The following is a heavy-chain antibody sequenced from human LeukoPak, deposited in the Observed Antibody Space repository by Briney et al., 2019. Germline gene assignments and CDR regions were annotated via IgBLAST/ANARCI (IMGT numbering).Heavy chain of an antibody. CDR2: IYYSGST. Sequence: SETLSLTCTVSGVSISSYYLSWIRQPPGKGLEWIGYIYYSGSTNYNPSLKSRVTISVDTSNNQFSLNLSSVTAADTAVYYCAWYRWLQPDYWGQGTLVTVSS. CDR3: AWYRWLQPDY. V-gene: IGHV4-59*01. CDR1: GVSISSYY. J-gene: IGHJ4*01. D-gene: IGHD5-24*01.